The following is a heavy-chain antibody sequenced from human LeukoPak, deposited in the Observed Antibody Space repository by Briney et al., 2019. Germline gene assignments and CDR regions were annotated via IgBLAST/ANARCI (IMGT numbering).Heavy chain of an antibody. CDR2: ISFDGSEK. V-gene: IGHV3-30*19. D-gene: IGHD2-2*01. Sequence: GGSLRLSCVASGFIFSNYGFHWVRQAPGKGLEWVAVISFDGSEKYYADSAKGRFSISTDYSRSTLYLEMNSLRADDTAVYYCVRSQLQYCTTTSCYVFDSWGQGTLVTVSS. CDR3: VRSQLQYCTTTSCYVFDS. J-gene: IGHJ4*02. CDR1: GFIFSNYG.